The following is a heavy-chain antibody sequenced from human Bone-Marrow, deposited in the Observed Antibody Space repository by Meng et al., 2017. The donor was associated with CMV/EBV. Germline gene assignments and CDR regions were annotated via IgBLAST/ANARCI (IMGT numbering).Heavy chain of an antibody. CDR3: AKSNSRSFEYYHGMDV. CDR2: IIPILGIA. J-gene: IGHJ6*02. CDR1: GGTFSSYA. V-gene: IGHV1-69*10. Sequence: SVKVSCKASGGTFSSYAISWVRQAPGQGLEWMGGIIPILGIANYAQKFQGRVTITADKSTSTAYMELSSLRSEDTAVYYCAKSNSRSFEYYHGMDVWGQGTTVTVSS. D-gene: IGHD6-6*01.